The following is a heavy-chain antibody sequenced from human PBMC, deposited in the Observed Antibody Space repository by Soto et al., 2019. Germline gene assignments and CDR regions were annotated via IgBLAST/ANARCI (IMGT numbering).Heavy chain of an antibody. CDR3: ASYINCSGGSCYDY. Sequence: QVQLVQSGAEVKKPGASVKVSCKASGYTFTSYAMHWVRQAPGQRLEWMGWINAGNGNTKYSQKFQGRVTITRDTSESTAYMELSSLRSEDTAVYYCASYINCSGGSCYDYWGQGTLVTVSS. D-gene: IGHD2-15*01. V-gene: IGHV1-3*01. J-gene: IGHJ4*02. CDR2: INAGNGNT. CDR1: GYTFTSYA.